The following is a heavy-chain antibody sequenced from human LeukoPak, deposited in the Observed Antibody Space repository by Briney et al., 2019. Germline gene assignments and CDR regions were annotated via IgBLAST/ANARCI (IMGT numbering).Heavy chain of an antibody. CDR1: GFTFSGSA. J-gene: IGHJ1*01. CDR3: ARDTYRQWLTQGGYFQH. Sequence: GGSLRLSCAASGFTFSGSAMHWVRQAPGKGLEWVAVISYDGSNKWDADSVKGRFTISRDNSKNTLYLQMNSLRAEDTAVYYCARDTYRQWLTQGGYFQHWGQGTLVTVSS. CDR2: ISYDGSNK. D-gene: IGHD6-19*01. V-gene: IGHV3-30*04.